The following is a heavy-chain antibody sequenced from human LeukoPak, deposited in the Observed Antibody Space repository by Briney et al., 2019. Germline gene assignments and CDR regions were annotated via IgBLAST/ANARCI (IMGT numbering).Heavy chain of an antibody. J-gene: IGHJ4*02. Sequence: LETLSLTCTVSGASISGYFWSWIGQPPGKGLEWIAYMRYSGSTNYNPSLKSRVTVSIDTSKNQFSLKLTSVTAADTAIYYCARHGGDISGAYPLDYWGQGTLVTVSS. D-gene: IGHD2-21*01. CDR3: ARHGGDISGAYPLDY. CDR2: MRYSGST. CDR1: GASISGYF. V-gene: IGHV4-59*08.